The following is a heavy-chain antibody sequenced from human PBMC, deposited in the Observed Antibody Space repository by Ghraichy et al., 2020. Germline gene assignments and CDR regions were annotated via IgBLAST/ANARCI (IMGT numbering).Heavy chain of an antibody. CDR1: GFTFRSYW. CDR2: MKQDGSEI. CDR3: ARRSGWSIFDC. D-gene: IGHD6-19*01. J-gene: IGHJ4*02. Sequence: GGSLRLSCAASGFTFRSYWMSWVRQAPGKGLEWVANMKQDGSEIYYVDSVKGRFSISRDNAKNSLYLQMSSLRAEDTAVYYCARRSGWSIFDCWGQGTLVTVSS. V-gene: IGHV3-7*03.